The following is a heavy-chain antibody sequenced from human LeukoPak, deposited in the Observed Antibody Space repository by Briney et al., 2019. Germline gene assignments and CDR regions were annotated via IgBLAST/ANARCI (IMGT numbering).Heavy chain of an antibody. V-gene: IGHV3-9*01. CDR1: GFTFDDYA. J-gene: IGHJ4*02. CDR2: ISWNSGSI. D-gene: IGHD2-21*01. Sequence: HPGGSLRLSCAASGFTFDDYAMHWARQAPGKGLEWVSGISWNSGSIGYADSVKGRFTISRDNAKNSLYLQMNSLRAEDTALYYCASTHRDHMDDGFDYWGQGTLVTVSS. CDR3: ASTHRDHMDDGFDY.